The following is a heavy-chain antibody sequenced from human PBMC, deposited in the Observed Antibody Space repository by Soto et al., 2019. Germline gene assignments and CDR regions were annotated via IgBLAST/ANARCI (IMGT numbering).Heavy chain of an antibody. CDR1: GGSFSGYY. Sequence: QVQLQQWGAGLLKPSETLSLTCAVYGGSFSGYYWSWIRQPPGKGLEWIGEINHSGSTNYNPSLRSRVTISVDTSKNQFSLKLSSVTAADTAVYYCARGSFLVVTTRRKFMDVWGKGTTVTVSS. J-gene: IGHJ6*04. CDR3: ARGSFLVVTTRRKFMDV. V-gene: IGHV4-34*01. D-gene: IGHD4-4*01. CDR2: INHSGST.